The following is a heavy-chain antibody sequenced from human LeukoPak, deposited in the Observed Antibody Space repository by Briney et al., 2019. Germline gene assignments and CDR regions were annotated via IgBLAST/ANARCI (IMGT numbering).Heavy chain of an antibody. CDR3: AREGVSVTNFEY. J-gene: IGHJ4*02. D-gene: IGHD5/OR15-5a*01. CDR1: GGPFSGFY. V-gene: IGHV4-34*01. Sequence: SETLSLTCAVYGGPFSGFYWSWIRQSPGKGLEWIGEINHGGSTNYNPSLKTRVTISVDTSKNQFSLKLRSVTAADTAVYYCAREGVSVTNFEYWSQGTLVTVSS. CDR2: INHGGST.